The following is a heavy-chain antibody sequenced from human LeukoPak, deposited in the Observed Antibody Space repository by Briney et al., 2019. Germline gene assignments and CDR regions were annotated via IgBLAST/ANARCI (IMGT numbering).Heavy chain of an antibody. J-gene: IGHJ6*03. CDR1: GFTFTSST. D-gene: IGHD2-8*02. CDR2: ISSSSSYI. V-gene: IGHV3-21*01. Sequence: GGSLRLSCAASGFTFTSSTLNWVRQAPGKGLEWVSSISSSSSYIYYADSVEGRFTVSRDNARNSLYLQMDSLRAEDTAVYYCTRDLVYYCYMDAWGKGTTVTVSS. CDR3: TRDLVYYCYMDA.